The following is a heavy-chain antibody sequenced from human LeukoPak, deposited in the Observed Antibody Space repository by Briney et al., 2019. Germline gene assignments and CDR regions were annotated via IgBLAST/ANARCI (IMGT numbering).Heavy chain of an antibody. D-gene: IGHD3-3*01. CDR2: MNPNSGNT. CDR3: ASPAPLRFLEWPNHYYYYYGMDV. J-gene: IGHJ6*02. V-gene: IGHV1-8*01. Sequence: ASVKVSCKASGYTFTSYDINWVRQATGQGLEWMGWMNPNSGNTGYAQKFQGRVTMTRNTSISTAYMELSSLRSEDTAVYYCASPAPLRFLEWPNHYYYYYGMDVWGQGTTVTVSS. CDR1: GYTFTSYD.